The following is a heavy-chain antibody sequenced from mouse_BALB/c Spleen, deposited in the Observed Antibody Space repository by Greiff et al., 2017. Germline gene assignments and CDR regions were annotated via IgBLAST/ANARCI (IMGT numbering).Heavy chain of an antibody. D-gene: IGHD2-4*01. J-gene: IGHJ3*01. Sequence: EVQVVESGGGLVKPGGSLKLSCAASGFTFSSYAMSWVRQTPEKRLEWVASISSGGSTYYPDSVKGRFTISRDNARNILYLQMSSLRSEDTAMYYCARGGDYDYDVWFAYWGQGTLVTVSA. CDR1: GFTFSSYA. V-gene: IGHV5-6-5*01. CDR3: ARGGDYDYDVWFAY. CDR2: ISSGGST.